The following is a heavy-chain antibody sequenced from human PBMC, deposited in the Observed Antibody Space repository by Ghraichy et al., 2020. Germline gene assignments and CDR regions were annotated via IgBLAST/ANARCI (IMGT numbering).Heavy chain of an antibody. CDR3: GRDYCDSTRCYLPDF. J-gene: IGHJ4*02. V-gene: IGHV1-18*04. CDR2: ISTSSDNT. D-gene: IGHD3-22*01. Sequence: ASVKVSCKASGYDFTTCGISWVRQAPGQGLEWMGWISTSSDNTHYAQKFQGRVSMTTDTSTSTAYMELRSLRSDDTAVYYCGRDYCDSTRCYLPDFWGQGTLVTVSS. CDR1: GYDFTTCG.